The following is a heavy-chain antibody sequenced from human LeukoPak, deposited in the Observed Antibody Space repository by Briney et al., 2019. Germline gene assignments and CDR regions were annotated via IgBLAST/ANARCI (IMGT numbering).Heavy chain of an antibody. Sequence: SETLSLTCAVYGGSFSGYYWSWIRQPPGRGLEWIGEINHSGSTNYNPSLKSRVTISVDTSKNQFSLKLSSVTAADTAVYYCARRGRITIFGVVSNYYYYYMDVWGKGTTVTVSS. CDR2: INHSGST. J-gene: IGHJ6*03. CDR3: ARRGRITIFGVVSNYYYYYMDV. V-gene: IGHV4-34*01. CDR1: GGSFSGYY. D-gene: IGHD3-3*01.